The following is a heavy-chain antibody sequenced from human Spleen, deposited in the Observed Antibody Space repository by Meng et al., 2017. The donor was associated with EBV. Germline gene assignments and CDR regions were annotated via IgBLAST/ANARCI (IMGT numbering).Heavy chain of an antibody. D-gene: IGHD2-21*02. CDR3: ARGTRGDSPEEFQY. CDR1: GASVGRNTYY. Sequence: QVLLTLPCPGLVKPSETLSLTCTVSGASVGRNTYYWSWIRQPPGKGLEWIGYIYYSGTTKYNPSLKSRVTISVDTSKNQFSLKLNSVTTADTAVYYCARGTRGDSPEEFQYWGQGTLVTVSS. CDR2: IYYSGTT. V-gene: IGHV4-61*01. J-gene: IGHJ1*01.